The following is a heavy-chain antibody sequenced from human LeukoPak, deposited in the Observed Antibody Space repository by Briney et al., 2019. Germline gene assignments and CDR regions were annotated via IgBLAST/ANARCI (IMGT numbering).Heavy chain of an antibody. CDR1: GFTFSNYV. Sequence: GGSLRLSCAVSGFTFSNYVMSWVRQAPGKGLEWVSGIIGSGDITYYADSVKGRFTISRDNSKNTLYLQMNNLRAEDTALYYCAKERIQLWPTYFDYWGQGTLVTVSS. D-gene: IGHD1-1*01. V-gene: IGHV3-23*01. J-gene: IGHJ4*02. CDR2: IIGSGDIT. CDR3: AKERIQLWPTYFDY.